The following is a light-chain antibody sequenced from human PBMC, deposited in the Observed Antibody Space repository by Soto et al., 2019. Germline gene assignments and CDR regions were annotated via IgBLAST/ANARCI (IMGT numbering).Light chain of an antibody. CDR1: SSDIGAHNF. CDR3: NSYTTSNTFV. J-gene: IGLJ1*01. Sequence: QSVLTQPASVSGSPGRAITVSCSGTSSDIGAHNFVSWYQQHPGKAPKLIIYEVINRPSGVSDRFSGSKSGNTASLTISGLQSEDEADYYCNSYTTSNTFVFGSGTKVTVL. V-gene: IGLV2-14*03. CDR2: EVI.